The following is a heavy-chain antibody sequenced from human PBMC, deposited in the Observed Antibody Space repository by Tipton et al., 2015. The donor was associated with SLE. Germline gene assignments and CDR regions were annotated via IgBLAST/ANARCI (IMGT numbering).Heavy chain of an antibody. CDR3: AKAQGFYYGSGLEYYGMDV. CDR1: GFTFSSYG. Sequence: SLRLSCAASGFTFSSYGMHWVRQAPGKGLEWVAFIRYDGSNKYYADSVKGRFTISRDNSKNTLYLQMNSLRAEDTAVYYCAKAQGFYYGSGLEYYGMDVWGQGTTVTVSS. J-gene: IGHJ6*02. CDR2: IRYDGSNK. V-gene: IGHV3-30*02. D-gene: IGHD3-10*01.